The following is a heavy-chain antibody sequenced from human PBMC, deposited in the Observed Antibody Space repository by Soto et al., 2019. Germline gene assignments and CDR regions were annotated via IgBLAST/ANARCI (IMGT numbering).Heavy chain of an antibody. Sequence: EVQLVESGGGLVQPGGSLRLSCAASGFTFSDHYMDWVRQAPGKWLEWVGRTRDRANGYTTEYAASVKGRFTVSRDDSKNSVYLQMNSLQTEDTAVYHCARGSSRFQDPYYYYAMDVWGQGTTVTVSS. J-gene: IGHJ6*02. CDR1: GFTFSDHY. CDR3: ARGSSRFQDPYYYYAMDV. D-gene: IGHD6-13*01. CDR2: TRDRANGYTT. V-gene: IGHV3-72*01.